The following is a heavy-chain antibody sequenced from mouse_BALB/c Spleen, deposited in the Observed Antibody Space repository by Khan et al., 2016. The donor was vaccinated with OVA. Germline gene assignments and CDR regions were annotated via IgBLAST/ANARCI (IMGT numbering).Heavy chain of an antibody. Sequence: VQLQQSGAELVRSGASVKLSCTASGFNIKDSYIHWMKQRPEQGLEWIGWIDPENGNTEYAPKFQGKATMTADKSSHTAYLQLSSLTSVDTAVDYCNAFYYGNDLDYWGQGTTLTVSS. CDR2: IDPENGNT. D-gene: IGHD2-2*01. CDR3: NAFYYGNDLDY. CDR1: GFNIKDSY. V-gene: IGHV14-4*02. J-gene: IGHJ2*01.